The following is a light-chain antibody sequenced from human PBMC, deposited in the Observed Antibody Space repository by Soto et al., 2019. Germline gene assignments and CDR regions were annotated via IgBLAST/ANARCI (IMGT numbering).Light chain of an antibody. J-gene: IGLJ3*02. CDR2: DNN. Sequence: QSVLTQPPSASGTPGQRVTISCSGSSSNIGTNTVNWYQQLPGTAPKLLSYDNNHRPSGVPDRFSGSKSGTSASLAISGLQSEPEADYYCASWDDSLNGWVFGGGTKLTVL. CDR1: SSNIGTNT. V-gene: IGLV1-44*01. CDR3: ASWDDSLNGWV.